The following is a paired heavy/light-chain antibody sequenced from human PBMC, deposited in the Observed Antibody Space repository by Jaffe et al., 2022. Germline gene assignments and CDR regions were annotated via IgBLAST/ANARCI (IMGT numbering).Light chain of an antibody. Sequence: DIQLTQSPSFLSASIGDRVTITCRASQDISTYLAWYQQKPGKAPKLLIYAASTLQSGVPSRFSGSGSGTEFTLTINSLQPEDFATYCCQQLYIYPLTFGGGTKVEIK. V-gene: IGKV1-9*01. J-gene: IGKJ4*01. CDR3: QQLYIYPLT. CDR1: QDISTY. CDR2: AAS.
Heavy chain of an antibody. CDR2: ITGGSGDL. V-gene: IGHV3-21*01. CDR1: GFTFSRYT. Sequence: EVQLVESGGGLVKPGGSLRLSCAAAGFTFSRYTMTWVRQAPGKGLEWVSSITGGSGDLFYADSVRGRFTISRDNAENSLHLQMNSLRAEDTAVYYCAKYTWASTVKAGVDSWGQGTLVTVSS. J-gene: IGHJ4*02. CDR3: AKYTWASTVKAGVDS. D-gene: IGHD2-2*02.